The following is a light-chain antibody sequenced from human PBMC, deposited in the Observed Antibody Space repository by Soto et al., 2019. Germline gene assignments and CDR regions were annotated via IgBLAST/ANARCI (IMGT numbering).Light chain of an antibody. CDR1: QRISSY. V-gene: IGKV1-39*01. Sequence: DIQMTQSPSSLSASVGDRVTITCRASQRISSYLNWYQQKPGKAPKLLIYAASSLQSGVPSRFSGSGSATDFTLTISSLQPEDFATYYCQQFNNYPLTFGGGTKVDIK. CDR2: AAS. J-gene: IGKJ4*01. CDR3: QQFNNYPLT.